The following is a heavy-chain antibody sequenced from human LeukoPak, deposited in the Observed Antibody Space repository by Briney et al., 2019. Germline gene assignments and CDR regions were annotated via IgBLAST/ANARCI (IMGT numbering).Heavy chain of an antibody. D-gene: IGHD3-3*01. CDR1: GGTFSSYA. V-gene: IGHV1-69*13. Sequence: SVKVSCKASGGTFSSYAISWVRQAPGQGLEWMGGIIPIFGTANYAQKFQGRVTITADESTSTAYMELSSLRSEDTAVYYCAIPQGDFWSGTGGYFDYWGQGTLVTVSS. CDR2: IIPIFGTA. CDR3: AIPQGDFWSGTGGYFDY. J-gene: IGHJ4*02.